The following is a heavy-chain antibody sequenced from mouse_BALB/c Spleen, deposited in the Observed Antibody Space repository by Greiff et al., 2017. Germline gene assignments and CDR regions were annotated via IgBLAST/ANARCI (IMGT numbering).Heavy chain of an antibody. CDR2: IRNKANGYTT. Sequence: EVMLVESGGGLVQPGGSLRLSCATSGFTFTDYYMSWVRQPPGKALEWLGFIRNKANGYTTEYSASVKGRFTISRDNSQSILYLQMNTLRAEDSATYYCARSFYDYDGKYYAMDYWGQGTSVTVSS. J-gene: IGHJ4*01. CDR3: ARSFYDYDGKYYAMDY. V-gene: IGHV7-3*02. D-gene: IGHD2-4*01. CDR1: GFTFTDYY.